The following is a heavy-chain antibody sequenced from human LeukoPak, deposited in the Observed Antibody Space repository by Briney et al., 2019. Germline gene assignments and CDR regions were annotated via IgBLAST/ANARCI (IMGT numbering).Heavy chain of an antibody. D-gene: IGHD6-19*01. CDR2: INPNSGGT. Sequence: ASVKVSCKASGGTFSSYAISWVRQAPGQGLEWMGWINPNSGGTNYAQKFQGRVTMTRDTSISTAYMELSRLRSDDTAVYYCASSGQWLIAFDIWGQGTMVTVSS. CDR3: ASSGQWLIAFDI. V-gene: IGHV1-2*02. CDR1: GGTFSSYA. J-gene: IGHJ3*02.